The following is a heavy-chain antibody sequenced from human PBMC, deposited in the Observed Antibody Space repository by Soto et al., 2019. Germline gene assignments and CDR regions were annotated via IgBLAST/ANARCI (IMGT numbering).Heavy chain of an antibody. CDR3: SKVTTMIVVVITPGGIVFDY. D-gene: IGHD3-22*01. CDR2: ISGSGGST. J-gene: IGHJ4*02. CDR1: GFTFSSYA. Sequence: HPGGSLRLSCAASGFTFSSYAMSWVRQAPGKGLEWVSAISGSGGSTYYADSVKGRFTISRDNSKNTLYLQMNSLRAEDTAVYYCSKVTTMIVVVITPGGIVFDYWGQGTLVTVSS. V-gene: IGHV3-23*01.